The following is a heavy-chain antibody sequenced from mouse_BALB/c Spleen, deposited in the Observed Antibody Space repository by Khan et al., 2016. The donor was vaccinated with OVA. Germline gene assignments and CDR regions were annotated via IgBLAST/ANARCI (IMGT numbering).Heavy chain of an antibody. V-gene: IGHV3-8*02. CDR1: GDSITTGY. CDR3: ARSTYRYAFVY. J-gene: IGHJ3*01. CDR2: IIYTGYT. D-gene: IGHD2-14*01. Sequence: EVQLQESGPSLVKPSQTLSLTCSVTGDSITTGYWNWLRKFPGNKLEYMGYIIYTGYTYYNPSLKSRLSITRHTSNNQYYLQLNSVTDEDTATYYWARSTYRYAFVYWGQGTLVTVSA.